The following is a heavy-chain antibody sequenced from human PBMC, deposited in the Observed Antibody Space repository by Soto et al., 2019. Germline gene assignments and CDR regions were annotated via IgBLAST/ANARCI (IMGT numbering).Heavy chain of an antibody. CDR2: INPNSGGT. J-gene: IGHJ4*02. V-gene: IGHV1-2*04. CDR3: ARGTADHHFAS. Sequence: QVQLVQSGAEVKEPGASVRVSCKTSGYTFTAYFVDWVRQAPGQGPEWMGRINPNSGGTKYAQKFQGWVIMTRNTSINTAFLEVTRLTSDDMAVYYCARGTADHHFASWGQGTLVTVSS. CDR1: GYTFTAYF.